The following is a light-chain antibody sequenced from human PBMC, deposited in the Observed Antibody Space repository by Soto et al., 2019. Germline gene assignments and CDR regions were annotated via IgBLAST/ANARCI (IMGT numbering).Light chain of an antibody. V-gene: IGLV2-14*03. CDR1: SSDVGGYNY. Sequence: QSALTQPASVSGSPGQSITISCTGTSSDVGGYNYVSWYQQHPGKAPKLMIYDVTTRPSGVSNRFSGSKSGNTAFLTISVLQAEDEGDYYCNSYTTTTTQVFGTGTKLTVL. CDR2: DVT. J-gene: IGLJ1*01. CDR3: NSYTTTTTQV.